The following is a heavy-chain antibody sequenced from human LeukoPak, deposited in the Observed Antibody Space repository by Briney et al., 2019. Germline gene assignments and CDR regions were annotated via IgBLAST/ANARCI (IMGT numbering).Heavy chain of an antibody. CDR1: GFTFSSYG. CDR3: AKVMDSGGFMDV. J-gene: IGHJ6*03. CDR2: ISGSGGST. V-gene: IGHV3-23*01. D-gene: IGHD1-26*01. Sequence: GGTLRLSCAASGFTFSSYGMSWVRQAPGKGLEWVSAISGSGGSTYYADSVKGRFTISRDNSKNTLYLQMNSLRAEDTAVYYCAKVMDSGGFMDVWGKGTTVTISS.